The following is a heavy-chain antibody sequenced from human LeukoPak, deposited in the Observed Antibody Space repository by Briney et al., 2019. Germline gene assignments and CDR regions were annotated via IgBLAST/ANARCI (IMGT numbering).Heavy chain of an antibody. Sequence: GGSLRLSCVVSGLTCSNYAMSWVRQAPGKRLEWVSAISGSSGSTYYGDSVKGRFTISRDNSNNTLYLQMRSLRAEDTAIYFCAKPSWTITEGDYWGQGTLVTVSS. CDR3: AKPSWTITEGDY. V-gene: IGHV3-23*01. D-gene: IGHD1-1*01. J-gene: IGHJ4*02. CDR1: GLTCSNYA. CDR2: ISGSSGST.